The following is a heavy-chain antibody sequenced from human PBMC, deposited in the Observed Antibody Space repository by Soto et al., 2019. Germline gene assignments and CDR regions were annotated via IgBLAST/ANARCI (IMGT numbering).Heavy chain of an antibody. CDR2: IDPSDSQT. V-gene: IGHV5-10-1*01. CDR3: ARQIYDSDTGPNFQYYFDS. D-gene: IGHD3-22*01. J-gene: IGHJ4*02. CDR1: GYSFAGYW. Sequence: PGEALKISCKGSGYSFAGYWITWVRQKPGKGLEWMGRIDPSDSQTYYSPSFRGHVTISATKSITTVFLQWSSVRASDTAMYYYARQIYDSDTGPNFQYYFDSWGQGTPVTVSS.